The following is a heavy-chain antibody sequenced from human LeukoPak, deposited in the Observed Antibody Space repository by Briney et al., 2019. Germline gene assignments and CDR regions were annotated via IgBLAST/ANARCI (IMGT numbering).Heavy chain of an antibody. CDR2: INSDGSST. CDR1: GFTFSSCW. J-gene: IGHJ4*02. CDR3: ARDHLRGVVVVPAAIAGFDY. D-gene: IGHD2-2*01. V-gene: IGHV3-74*01. Sequence: GGSLRLSCAASGFTFSSCWMHWVRQAPGKGLVWVSRINSDGSSTSYADSVKGRFTISRDNAKNTLYLQMNSLRAEDTAVYYCARDHLRGVVVVPAAIAGFDYWGQGTLVTVSP.